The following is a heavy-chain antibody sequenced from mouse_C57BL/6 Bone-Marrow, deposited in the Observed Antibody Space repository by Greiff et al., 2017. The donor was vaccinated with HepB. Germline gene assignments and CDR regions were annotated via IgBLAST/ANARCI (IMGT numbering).Heavy chain of an antibody. D-gene: IGHD1-1*01. CDR3: TTDTTVVATFDY. V-gene: IGHV14-4*01. J-gene: IGHJ2*01. CDR2: IDPENGDT. CDR1: GFNIKDDY. Sequence: EVQLQQSGAELVRPGASVKLSCTASGFNIKDDYMHWVKQRPEQGLEWIGWIDPENGDTEYASKFQGKATITADTSSNTAYLQLSSLTSEDTAVYYCTTDTTVVATFDYWGQGTTLTVSS.